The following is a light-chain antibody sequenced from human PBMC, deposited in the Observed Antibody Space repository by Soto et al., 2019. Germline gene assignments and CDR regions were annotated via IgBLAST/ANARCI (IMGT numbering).Light chain of an antibody. CDR1: QSISSW. Sequence: DIQMTQSPSTLSASVGDRVTITCRASQSISSWLAWYQQKPGKAPKLLIYKASSLESGVPSRFSGSGSGTEFTLTISSLQPDVFAPYYCQQYNSPSITFGQGTRLEIK. V-gene: IGKV1-5*03. CDR2: KAS. J-gene: IGKJ5*01. CDR3: QQYNSPSIT.